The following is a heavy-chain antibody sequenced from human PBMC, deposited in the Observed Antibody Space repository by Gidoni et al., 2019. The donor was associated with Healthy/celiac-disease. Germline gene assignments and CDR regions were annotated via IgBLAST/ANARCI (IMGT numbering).Heavy chain of an antibody. CDR3: AKDKNYGDYVDYYYMDV. CDR1: GFTFSSYA. CDR2: IIGSGGST. J-gene: IGHJ6*03. D-gene: IGHD4-17*01. Sequence: EVQLLASGGGLVQPGGSLRLSCAASGFTFSSYAMSWVRQAPGQGLEWVSAIIGSGGSTYYADSVKGRFTISRDNSKNTLYLQMNSLRAEDTAVYYCAKDKNYGDYVDYYYMDVWGKGTTVTVSS. V-gene: IGHV3-23*01.